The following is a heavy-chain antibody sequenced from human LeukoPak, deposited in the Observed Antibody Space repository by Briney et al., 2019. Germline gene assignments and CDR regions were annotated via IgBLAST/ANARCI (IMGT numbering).Heavy chain of an antibody. D-gene: IGHD2-15*01. CDR3: ARGHCSGGSCYSWVY. V-gene: IGHV3-48*03. CDR1: GFNLSNYD. J-gene: IGHJ4*02. CDR2: ISSSGSTI. Sequence: PGRSLRLSCAASGFNLSNYDMDWVRQAPAKGLEWVSYISSSGSTIYYADSVKGRFTISRDNAKNSLYLQMNSLRAEDTAVYYCARGHCSGGSCYSWVYWGQGTLVTVSS.